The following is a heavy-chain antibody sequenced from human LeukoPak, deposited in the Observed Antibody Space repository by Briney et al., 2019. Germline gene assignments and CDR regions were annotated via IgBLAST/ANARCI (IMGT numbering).Heavy chain of an antibody. D-gene: IGHD5-12*01. CDR1: GYTFTKFD. J-gene: IGHJ4*02. V-gene: IGHV7-4-1*02. Sequence: ASVKVSCKASGYTFTKFDINWVRQAPGQGLEWMGWINTNTGNPTYAQGFTGRFVFSLDTSVSTAYLQISSLKAEDTAVYYCARDDSGWLLSVWGQGTLVTVSS. CDR2: INTNTGNP. CDR3: ARDDSGWLLSV.